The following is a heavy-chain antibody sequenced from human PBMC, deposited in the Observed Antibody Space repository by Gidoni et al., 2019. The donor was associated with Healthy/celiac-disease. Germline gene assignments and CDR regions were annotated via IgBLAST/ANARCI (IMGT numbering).Heavy chain of an antibody. V-gene: IGHV3-23*01. CDR2: ISGRGGRT. CDR1: GFTFSSYA. J-gene: IGHJ4*02. CDR3: AKDPDSGYPN. D-gene: IGHD5-12*01. Sequence: EVQLLESGGGLVQPGGSLRLSCEASGFTFSSYAISWVRQAPGKGLGWVSAISGRGGRTYYADSVKGRFTISRGNSKNTLYLQMNSLRAEDTAVYYCAKDPDSGYPNWGQGTLVTVSS.